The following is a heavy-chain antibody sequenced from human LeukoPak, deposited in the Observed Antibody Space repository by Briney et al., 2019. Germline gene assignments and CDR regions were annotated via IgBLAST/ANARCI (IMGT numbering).Heavy chain of an antibody. Sequence: SETLSLTCTVSGGSISSGSYYWSWIRQPAGKGLEWIGRIYTSGSTNYNPSLKSRVTISVDTSKNQFSLKLSSVTAADTAVYYCARVPRTTVVTRGAFDIWGQGTMVTVSS. V-gene: IGHV4-61*02. J-gene: IGHJ3*02. CDR2: IYTSGST. CDR3: ARVPRTTVVTRGAFDI. D-gene: IGHD4-23*01. CDR1: GGSISSGSYY.